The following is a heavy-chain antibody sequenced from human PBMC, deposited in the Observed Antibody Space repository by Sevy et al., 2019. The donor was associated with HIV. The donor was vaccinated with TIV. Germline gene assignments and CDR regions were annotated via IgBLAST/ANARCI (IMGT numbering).Heavy chain of an antibody. V-gene: IGHV3-21*01. D-gene: IGHD3-10*01. J-gene: IGHJ4*02. Sequence: GGSLRLSCAASGFTFSSYSMNWVRQAPGKGLEWVSSISSSSSYIYYAYSLKGRFNISRDNAKNTPNLQMNSLRDEDTAVDYCARNDYSITMVRGVIISPEVWGQGTLVTVSS. CDR2: ISSSSSYI. CDR3: ARNDYSITMVRGVIISPEV. CDR1: GFTFSSYS.